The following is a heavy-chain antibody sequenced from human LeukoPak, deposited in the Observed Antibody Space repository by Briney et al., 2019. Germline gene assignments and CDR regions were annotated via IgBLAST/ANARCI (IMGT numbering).Heavy chain of an antibody. V-gene: IGHV3-74*01. D-gene: IGHD1-26*01. J-gene: IGHJ4*02. CDR3: ARDKIVGATYFDY. CDR1: GFTFSSYW. Sequence: GGSLRLSCAASGFTFSSYWMHWVRQAPGKGLVWVSRINSDGSSTSYADSVKGRFTISRDNAKNSLYLQMNSLRAEDTAVYYCARDKIVGATYFDYWGQGTLVTVSS. CDR2: INSDGSST.